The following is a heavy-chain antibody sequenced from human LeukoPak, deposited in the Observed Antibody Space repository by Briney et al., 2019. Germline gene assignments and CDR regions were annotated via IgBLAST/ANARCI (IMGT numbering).Heavy chain of an antibody. Sequence: GGSLRLTCAASGFTFSSYEMNWVRQAPGKGLEWVSYISSSSSTIYYADSVKGRFTISRDNAKNSLYLQMNSLRAEDTAVYYCARKYYYDSSGYPSFDYWGQGTLVTVSS. CDR3: ARKYYYDSSGYPSFDY. D-gene: IGHD3-22*01. V-gene: IGHV3-48*03. J-gene: IGHJ4*02. CDR1: GFTFSSYE. CDR2: ISSSSSTI.